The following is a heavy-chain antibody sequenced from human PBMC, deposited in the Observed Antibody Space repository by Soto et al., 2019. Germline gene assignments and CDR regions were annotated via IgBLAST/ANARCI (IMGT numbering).Heavy chain of an antibody. Sequence: SETLSLTCTVSGGSISSSSYYWGWIRQPPGKGLEWIGSIYYSGSTYYNPSLKSRVTISVDTSKNQFSLKLSSVTAADTAVYYCARPYYDILTGLISWFDPWGQGTLVTVSS. CDR3: ARPYYDILTGLISWFDP. CDR2: IYYSGST. CDR1: GGSISSSSYY. D-gene: IGHD3-9*01. J-gene: IGHJ5*02. V-gene: IGHV4-39*01.